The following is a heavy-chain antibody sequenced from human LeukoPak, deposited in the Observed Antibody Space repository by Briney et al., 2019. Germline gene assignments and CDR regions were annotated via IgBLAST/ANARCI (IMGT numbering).Heavy chain of an antibody. CDR1: GGSISSGGYY. V-gene: IGHV4-31*03. Sequence: PSQTLSLTCTVSGGSISSGGYYWSWIRQHPGKGLEWIGYIYYSGSTYYNPSLKSRVTISVDTSKNQSSLKLSSVTAADTAVYYCARDSSPDYGDYGVAAGMDVWGKGTTVTVSS. J-gene: IGHJ6*04. CDR2: IYYSGST. CDR3: ARDSSPDYGDYGVAAGMDV. D-gene: IGHD4-17*01.